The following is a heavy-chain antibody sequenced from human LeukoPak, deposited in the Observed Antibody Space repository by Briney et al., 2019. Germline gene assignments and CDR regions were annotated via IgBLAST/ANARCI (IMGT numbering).Heavy chain of an antibody. J-gene: IGHJ4*02. V-gene: IGHV4-39*02. Sequence: GSLRLSCAASGYTFSSYSINWVRQAPGKGLEWIGSIYYSGSTYYNPSLKSRVTISVDTSKNHFSLKLSSVTAADTALYYCARLGTYYDSSAYYYLIDYWGQGTLVTVSS. CDR3: ARLGTYYDSSAYYYLIDY. CDR2: IYYSGST. CDR1: GYTFSSYSIN. D-gene: IGHD3-22*01.